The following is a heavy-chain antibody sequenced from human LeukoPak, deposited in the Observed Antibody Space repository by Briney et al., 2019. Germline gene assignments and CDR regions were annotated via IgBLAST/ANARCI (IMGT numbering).Heavy chain of an antibody. CDR3: ARHLRIAAALDY. D-gene: IGHD6-13*01. Sequence: GGSLRLSCAASGFTFSSYSMNWVRQAPGKGLEWVSSISSSSSYIYYADSVKGRFTISRDNAKNSLYLQMNSLRAEDTAVYYCARHLRIAAALDYWGQGTLVTVSS. V-gene: IGHV3-21*01. CDR1: GFTFSSYS. J-gene: IGHJ4*02. CDR2: ISSSSSYI.